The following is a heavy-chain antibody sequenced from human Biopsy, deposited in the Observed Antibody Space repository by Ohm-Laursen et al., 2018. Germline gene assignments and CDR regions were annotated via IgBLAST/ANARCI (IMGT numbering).Heavy chain of an antibody. CDR2: IYCSGGS. CDR1: GGSTNDYF. CDR3: ARTPGKAVAGRFLDL. D-gene: IGHD6-19*01. Sequence: SETLSLTCSVSGGSTNDYFWSWIRQPAGKALEWIGRIYCSGGSSYNPSLKSRIPMSMDTSNNQFSLTLTSVTAADTAVYYCARTPGKAVAGRFLDLWGRGTLVTVSS. J-gene: IGHJ2*01. V-gene: IGHV4-4*07.